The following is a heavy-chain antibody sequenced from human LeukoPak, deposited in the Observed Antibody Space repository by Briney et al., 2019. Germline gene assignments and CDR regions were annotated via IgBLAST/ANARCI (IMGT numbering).Heavy chain of an antibody. V-gene: IGHV3-7*03. CDR2: IKQDGSEK. Sequence: GGSLRLSCAASGFTFSSYWMTWVRQAPGKGLEWVASIKQDGSEKYYMDSVKGRFTISRDNAKNSLYLQMNSLRNEDTAVYYCARGGPRNWLPLDYFDYWGQGTLVTVSS. D-gene: IGHD3-9*01. CDR3: ARGGPRNWLPLDYFDY. J-gene: IGHJ4*02. CDR1: GFTFSSYW.